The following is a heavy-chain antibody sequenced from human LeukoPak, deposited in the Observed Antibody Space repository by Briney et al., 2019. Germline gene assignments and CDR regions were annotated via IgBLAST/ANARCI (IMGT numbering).Heavy chain of an antibody. CDR2: IFYSGRT. V-gene: IGHV4-39*07. J-gene: IGHJ6*03. CDR3: ARGLLLYSYYMDV. CDR1: GGSISSSTYY. D-gene: IGHD2-15*01. Sequence: SETLSLTRTVSGGSISSSTYYWGWIRQPPGKGLEWIGSIFYSGRTYYNPSLKSRVTMSVDTSKNQFSLRLSSVNAADTAVYYCARGLLLYSYYMDVWGKGTTVTVSS.